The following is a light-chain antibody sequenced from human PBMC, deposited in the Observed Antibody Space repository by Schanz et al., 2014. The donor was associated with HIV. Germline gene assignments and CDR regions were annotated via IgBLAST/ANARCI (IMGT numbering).Light chain of an antibody. CDR1: QSVSSSY. CDR2: GAS. J-gene: IGKJ1*01. CDR3: QQYAVSSWT. V-gene: IGKV3D-7*01. Sequence: DIVLTQSPATLSLSPGERATLSCRARQSVSSSYLAWYQQKRGQVPRLLIYGASTRATGIPARFSGSGSGTEFTLTISSLQPDDFATYYCQQYAVSSWTFGLGTRV.